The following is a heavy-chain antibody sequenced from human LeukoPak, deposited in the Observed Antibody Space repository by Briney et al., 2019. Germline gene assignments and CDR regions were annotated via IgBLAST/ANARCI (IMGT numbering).Heavy chain of an antibody. D-gene: IGHD3-9*01. J-gene: IGHJ4*02. Sequence: PGGAPRVSCAASGFTFCSYEVNWVGQAPGKGLEWVSYISSSGITMYYADSVQGRFTISRDNAQHSLYLQMNSLRAEDTAVYYCASGGDILTGYYSVVFDYWGQGTLVTVSS. CDR1: GFTFCSYE. V-gene: IGHV3-48*03. CDR3: ASGGDILTGYYSVVFDY. CDR2: ISSSGITM.